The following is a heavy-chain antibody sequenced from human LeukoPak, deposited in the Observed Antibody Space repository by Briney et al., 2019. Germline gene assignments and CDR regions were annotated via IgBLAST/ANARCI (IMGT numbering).Heavy chain of an antibody. D-gene: IGHD2-15*01. V-gene: IGHV4-59*12. Sequence: PSETLSLTCTVSGGSISSYYWSWIRQPPGKGLEWIAYISDIGSINYNPSLKSRVTISLDTSKNQFSLKLSSVTAADTAVYYCARGRRVPHVVVAAATSPYNDYWGQGTLVTVSS. J-gene: IGHJ4*02. CDR1: GGSISSYY. CDR2: ISDIGSI. CDR3: ARGRRVPHVVVAAATSPYNDY.